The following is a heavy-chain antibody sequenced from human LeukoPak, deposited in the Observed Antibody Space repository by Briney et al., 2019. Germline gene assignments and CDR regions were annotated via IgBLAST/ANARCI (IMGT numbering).Heavy chain of an antibody. V-gene: IGHV4-59*01. D-gene: IGHD6-19*01. CDR3: ARAGRNIAVAGVDY. CDR1: GGSISSYH. CDR2: IYYSGST. Sequence: SETLSLTCTVSGGSISSYHWSWIRQPPGKGLEWIGYIYYSGSTNYNPSLKSRVTISVDTSKNQFSLKLNSVTAADTAVYYCARAGRNIAVAGVDYWGQGTLVTVSS. J-gene: IGHJ4*02.